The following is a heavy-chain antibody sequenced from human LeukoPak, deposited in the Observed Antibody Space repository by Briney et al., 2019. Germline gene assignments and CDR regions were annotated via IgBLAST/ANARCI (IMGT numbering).Heavy chain of an antibody. CDR2: IYPGDSDT. D-gene: IGHD6-19*01. CDR3: ARSTGGDYSSGFEDNWFDP. J-gene: IGHJ5*02. V-gene: IGHV5-51*01. CDR1: GYSFTSYW. Sequence: GESLKISCKGSGYSFTSYWIGWVRQMPGKGLEWMGIIYPGDSDTRYSPSFQGQVTISADKSISTAYLQWSSLKASDTAMYYCARSTGGDYSSGFEDNWFDPWGQGTLVTVSS.